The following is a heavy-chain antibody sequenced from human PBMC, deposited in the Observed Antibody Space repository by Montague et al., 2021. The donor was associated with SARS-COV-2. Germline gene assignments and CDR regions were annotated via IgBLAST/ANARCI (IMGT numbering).Heavy chain of an antibody. CDR1: GGSFSGYY. CDR3: ARATEGITMLGVVKTAINYYFDY. J-gene: IGHJ4*02. V-gene: IGHV4-34*01. Sequence: SETLSLTCAVYGGSFSGYYWSWIRQPPGKGLEWIGEINHSGSTNYNPSLKSRVTISVDTSKNQFSLKLSSVTAADTAVYYCARATEGITMLGVVKTAINYYFDYWGQGNLVTVSS. D-gene: IGHD3-22*01. CDR2: INHSGST.